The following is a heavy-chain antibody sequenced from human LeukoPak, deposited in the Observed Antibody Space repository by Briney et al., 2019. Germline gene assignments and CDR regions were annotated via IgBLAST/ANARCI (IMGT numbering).Heavy chain of an antibody. D-gene: IGHD5/OR15-5a*01. CDR2: IYHSGSH. J-gene: IGHJ4*02. CDR3: ARGFRGASVDY. V-gene: IGHV4-59*01. CDR1: GGSMNSYY. Sequence: SETLSLTCSVSGGSMNSYYWSWIPQSPGKGREWIGYIYHSGSHDYNSSVKSRVTISEDTSKKQFSLEVSSVTAADTAVYYCARGFRGASVDYWGQGTLVTVSS.